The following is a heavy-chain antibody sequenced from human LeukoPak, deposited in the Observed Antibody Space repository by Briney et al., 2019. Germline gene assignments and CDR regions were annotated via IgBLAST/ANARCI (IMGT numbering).Heavy chain of an antibody. J-gene: IGHJ4*02. Sequence: KESGPTLVKPTQTLTLTCTFSGFSLSTSGVGVGWIRQPPGKALEWLALIYWNDDKRYSPSLKSRLTITKATSNTQVVLTMTNMDPVDTATYYCAHSKSDYYDSSGYDYWGQGTLVTVSS. D-gene: IGHD3-22*01. CDR3: AHSKSDYYDSSGYDY. CDR2: IYWNDDK. CDR1: GFSLSTSGVG. V-gene: IGHV2-5*01.